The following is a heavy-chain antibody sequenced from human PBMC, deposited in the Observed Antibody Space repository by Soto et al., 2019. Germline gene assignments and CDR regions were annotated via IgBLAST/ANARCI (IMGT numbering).Heavy chain of an antibody. CDR1: GFTFSSYG. V-gene: IGHV3-30*03. CDR2: ISYGGSNK. J-gene: IGHJ4*02. CDR3: ARDGTSLGGGPIDADFDY. Sequence: QVQLVESGGGVVQPGRSLRLSCAASGFTFSSYGMNWVRQAPGKGLEWVAVISYGGSNKYYADSVKGRFTISRDNYKNTPYLEMTSLRAEDTAVYYCARDGTSLGGGPIDADFDYWGQGNLVNVSS. D-gene: IGHD3-3*01.